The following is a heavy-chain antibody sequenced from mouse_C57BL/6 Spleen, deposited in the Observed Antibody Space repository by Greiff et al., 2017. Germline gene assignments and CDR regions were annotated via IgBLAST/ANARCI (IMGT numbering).Heavy chain of an antibody. CDR1: GFTFSDYG. Sequence: EVMLVESGGGLVKPGGSLKLSCAASGFTFSDYGMHWVRQAPEKGLEWVAYISSGSSTIYYADTVKGRFTISRDNAKNTLFLQMTSLRSEDTAMYYCARNGYYLFDYWGQGTTLTVSS. J-gene: IGHJ2*01. CDR2: ISSGSSTI. D-gene: IGHD2-3*01. CDR3: ARNGYYLFDY. V-gene: IGHV5-17*01.